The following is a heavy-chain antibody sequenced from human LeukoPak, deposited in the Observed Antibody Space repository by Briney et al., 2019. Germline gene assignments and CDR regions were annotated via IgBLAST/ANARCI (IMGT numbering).Heavy chain of an antibody. V-gene: IGHV1-18*04. CDR1: GYTFTRYG. D-gene: IGHD3-10*01. CDR2: ISAYNGNT. Sequence: AASVKVSCKASGYTFTRYGISWVRQAPGQGLEWMGWISAYNGNTNYAQKLQGRVTMTTDTSTSTAYMELRSLRSDDTAVYYCARDGFGFGELQVDVWGKGTTVTVSS. CDR3: ARDGFGFGELQVDV. J-gene: IGHJ6*04.